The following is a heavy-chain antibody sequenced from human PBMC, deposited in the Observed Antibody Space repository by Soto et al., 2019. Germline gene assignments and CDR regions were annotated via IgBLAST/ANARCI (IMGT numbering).Heavy chain of an antibody. D-gene: IGHD2-15*01. CDR3: ARLGGYCSGGSCYRAAIYYYYGMDV. V-gene: IGHV3-30*04. J-gene: IGHJ6*02. CDR2: ISFNGIDT. CDR1: GFTFNSYA. Sequence: LILYCAASGFTFNSYAKHWVRQAPGQGLEWVAVISFNGIDTYYADSVKGRFTISRDNAKNSLYLQMNSLRAEDTAVYYCARLGGYCSGGSCYRAAIYYYYGMDVWGQGTTVTVSS.